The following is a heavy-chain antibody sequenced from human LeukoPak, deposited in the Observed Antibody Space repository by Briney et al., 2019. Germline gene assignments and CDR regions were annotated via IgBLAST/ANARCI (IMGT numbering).Heavy chain of an antibody. CDR3: ARRGIAAAGNGWFDP. D-gene: IGHD6-13*01. CDR2: IYYSGST. J-gene: IGHJ5*02. CDR1: GGSISSSSYY. Sequence: ASETLSLTCTVSGGSISSSSYYWGWIRQPPGKGLEWIGSIYYSGSTYYNPSLKSRVTISVDTSKNQFSLKLSSVTAADTAVYYCARRGIAAAGNGWFDPWGQGTLVTVSS. V-gene: IGHV4-39*07.